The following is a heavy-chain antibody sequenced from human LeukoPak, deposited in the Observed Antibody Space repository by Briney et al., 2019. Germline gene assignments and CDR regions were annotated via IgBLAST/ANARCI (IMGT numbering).Heavy chain of an antibody. Sequence: ASVKVSCKASGYTFTSYAMNWVRQAPGQGLEWMGWINTNTGNPTYAQGFTGRFAFSLDTSVSTAYLQISSLKAEDTAVYYCARSIAARFSTFTFDPWGQGTLVTVSS. J-gene: IGHJ5*02. V-gene: IGHV7-4-1*02. D-gene: IGHD6-6*01. CDR1: GYTFTSYA. CDR3: ARSIAARFSTFTFDP. CDR2: INTNTGNP.